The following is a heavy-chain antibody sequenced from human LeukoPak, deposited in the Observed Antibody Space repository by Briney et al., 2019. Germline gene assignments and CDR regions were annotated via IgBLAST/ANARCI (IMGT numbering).Heavy chain of an antibody. J-gene: IGHJ4*02. CDR2: IYYSGST. Sequence: SETLSLTCTVSGGSISSGDYYWSWIRQPPGKGLEWIGYIYYSGSTYYNPSPKSRVTISVDTSKNQFSLKLRSVTAADTAVYYCAREPGYSSGSVDWGQGTLVTVPS. CDR3: AREPGYSSGSVD. CDR1: GGSISSGDYY. V-gene: IGHV4-30-4*08. D-gene: IGHD6-19*01.